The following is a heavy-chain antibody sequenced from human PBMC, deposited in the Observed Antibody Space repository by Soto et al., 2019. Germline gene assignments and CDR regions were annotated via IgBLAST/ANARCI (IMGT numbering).Heavy chain of an antibody. D-gene: IGHD3-22*01. CDR1: GFTLTAYT. CDR2: INGRINYK. CDR3: LREDGVVVGTSAFDS. J-gene: IGHJ4*02. Sequence: GGSLRLSCVASGFTLTAYTMNWVRQAPGTGLEWVSSINGRINYKYYSDSVKGRFTISRDNTQNSLFLQMSRLGPEDTATYYCLREDGVVVGTSAFDSWGQGTPVTLSS. V-gene: IGHV3-21*01.